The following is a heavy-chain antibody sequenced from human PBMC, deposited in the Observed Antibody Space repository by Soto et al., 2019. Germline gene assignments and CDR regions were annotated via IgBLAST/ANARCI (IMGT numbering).Heavy chain of an antibody. CDR3: ARGKGYYYGPGSYGLFDY. J-gene: IGHJ4*02. D-gene: IGHD3-10*01. Sequence: QVQLVESGGGVVQPGRSLRLSCAASGFTFSSYGMHWVRQAPGKGLEWVAVIWYDGSNKYYADSVKGRFTISRDNSKNTLYLQMNSLRADDTAVYYCARGKGYYYGPGSYGLFDYWGQGTLVTVSS. CDR1: GFTFSSYG. CDR2: IWYDGSNK. V-gene: IGHV3-33*01.